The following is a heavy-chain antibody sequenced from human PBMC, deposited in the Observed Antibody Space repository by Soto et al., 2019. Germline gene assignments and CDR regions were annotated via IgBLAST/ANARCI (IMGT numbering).Heavy chain of an antibody. D-gene: IGHD4-17*01. V-gene: IGHV1-18*01. Sequence: VQLVQSGAEVKKPGASVRVSCKASGYTFTSFGLSWVRQAPGQGPEWMGWFSPESDKATYAHKFQGRITITTDTSTSTAYMDLRSLRSDNTAVYSCTRHLFFISPTTVTTDAYWGQGTLVSVS. CDR2: FSPESDKA. CDR3: TRHLFFISPTTVTTDAY. J-gene: IGHJ4*02. CDR1: GYTFTSFG.